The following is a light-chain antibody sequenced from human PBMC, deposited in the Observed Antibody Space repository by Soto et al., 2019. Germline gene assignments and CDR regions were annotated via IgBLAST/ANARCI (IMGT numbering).Light chain of an antibody. CDR1: SSNIGARYD. Sequence: QAVVTQPPSVSGAPGQRVTISCTWSSSNIGARYDVHWYQHLPGTAPKLLIYGSSNRPSGVPDRFSGSKSGTSASLAITGLQAEDEADYYCQSYDSSLSGALFGGGTKLTVL. J-gene: IGLJ3*02. V-gene: IGLV1-40*01. CDR2: GSS. CDR3: QSYDSSLSGAL.